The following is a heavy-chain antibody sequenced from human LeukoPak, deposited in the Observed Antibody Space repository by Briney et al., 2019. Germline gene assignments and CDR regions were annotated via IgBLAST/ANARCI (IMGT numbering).Heavy chain of an antibody. J-gene: IGHJ5*02. Sequence: PGGSLRLSCAASGFTFSDYYMSWIRQAPGKGLEWVSYISSSGSTIYYADSVKGRFTISRDNAKNSLYLQMNSLRAEDTAVYYCAKDLNDFWSGYYSGNWFDPWGQGTLVTVSS. CDR3: AKDLNDFWSGYYSGNWFDP. D-gene: IGHD3-3*01. CDR1: GFTFSDYY. V-gene: IGHV3-11*04. CDR2: ISSSGSTI.